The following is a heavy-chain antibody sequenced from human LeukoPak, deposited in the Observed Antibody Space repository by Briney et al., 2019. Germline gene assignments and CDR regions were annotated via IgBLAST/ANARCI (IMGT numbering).Heavy chain of an antibody. D-gene: IGHD3-22*01. CDR2: ISSSSSYI. V-gene: IGHV3-21*01. CDR3: ASHNNYYYDSSGYLAYFDY. Sequence: PGGSLRLSCAASGFTFADYSMNWVRQAPGKGLEWVSSISSSSSYIFYADSVKGRFTISRDNAKNSLYLQMDSLRAEDTAVYYCASHNNYYYDSSGYLAYFDYWGQGTLVTVSS. CDR1: GFTFADYS. J-gene: IGHJ4*02.